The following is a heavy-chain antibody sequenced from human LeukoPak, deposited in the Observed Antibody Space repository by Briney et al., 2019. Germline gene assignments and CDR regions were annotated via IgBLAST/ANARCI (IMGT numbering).Heavy chain of an antibody. D-gene: IGHD1-26*01. CDR3: ARVGATFLSDY. Sequence: SVKVSCKASGGTFSSYAISWVRQAPGQGLEWMGGIIPIFGTANYAQKLQGRVTMTTDTSTSTAYMELRSLRSDDTAVYYCARVGATFLSDYWGQGTLVTVSS. J-gene: IGHJ4*02. CDR2: IIPIFGTA. V-gene: IGHV1-69*05. CDR1: GGTFSSYA.